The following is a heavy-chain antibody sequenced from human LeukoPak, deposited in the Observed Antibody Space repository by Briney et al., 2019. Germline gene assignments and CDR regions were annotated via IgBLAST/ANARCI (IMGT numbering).Heavy chain of an antibody. D-gene: IGHD2-15*01. CDR1: GGSISSGGYY. Sequence: PSETLSLTCTVSGGSISSGGYYWSWIRQHPGKGLEWIGYIYYSGSTYYNPSLKSRGTISVDTSKNQFSLKLSSVTAADTAVYYCAREGGCSGSSCYSFDYWGQGTLSTVSS. CDR3: AREGGCSGSSCYSFDY. J-gene: IGHJ4*01. CDR2: IYYSGST. V-gene: IGHV4-31*03.